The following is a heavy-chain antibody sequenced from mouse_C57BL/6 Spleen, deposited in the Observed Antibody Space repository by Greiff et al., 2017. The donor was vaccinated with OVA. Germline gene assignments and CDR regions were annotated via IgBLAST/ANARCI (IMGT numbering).Heavy chain of an antibody. Sequence: QVQLQQPGAELVRPGTSVKLSCKASGYTFTSYWMHWVKQRPGQGLEWIGVIDPSDSYTNSNQKFKGKATLTVDTSSSTAYMQLSSLTSEDSAVYYCARGVGDAMDYWGKGTTVTVSS. J-gene: IGHJ4*01. CDR2: IDPSDSYT. CDR1: GYTFTSYW. D-gene: IGHD1-1*01. CDR3: ARGVGDAMDY. V-gene: IGHV1-59*01.